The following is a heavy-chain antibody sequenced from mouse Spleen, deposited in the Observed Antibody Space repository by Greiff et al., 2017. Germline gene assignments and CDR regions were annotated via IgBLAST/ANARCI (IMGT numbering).Heavy chain of an antibody. J-gene: IGHJ3*01. CDR1: GYSITSDYA. CDR2: ISYSGST. CDR3: ARPLYYDYSFAY. Sequence: EVQLVESGPGLVKPSQSLSLTCTVTGYSITSDYAWNWIRQFPGNKLEWMGYISYSGSTSYNPSLKSRISITRDTSKNQFFLQLNSVTTEDTATYYCARPLYYDYSFAYWGQGTLVTVSA. V-gene: IGHV3-2*02. D-gene: IGHD2-4*01.